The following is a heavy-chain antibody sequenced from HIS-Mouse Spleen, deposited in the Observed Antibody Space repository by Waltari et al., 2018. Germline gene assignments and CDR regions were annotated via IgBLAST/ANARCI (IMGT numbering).Heavy chain of an antibody. D-gene: IGHD6-13*01. CDR1: GFTFSNAW. V-gene: IGHV3-15*01. J-gene: IGHJ4*02. Sequence: EVQLVESGGGLVKPGGSLRLSCAASGFTFSNAWMSWVRQAPGKGVEGGGRIKSKTDGWTKDYDATGKGRFTISRDDSKNTLYLQMNSLKTEDTALYYFTSEARIAAIDYWGQGTLVTVSS. CDR2: IKSKTDGWTK. CDR3: TSEARIAAIDY.